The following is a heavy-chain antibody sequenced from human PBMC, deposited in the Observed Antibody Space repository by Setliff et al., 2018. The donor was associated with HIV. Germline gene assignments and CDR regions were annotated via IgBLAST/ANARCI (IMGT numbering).Heavy chain of an antibody. CDR3: ARVFLEWLLYRPDYVMDV. Sequence: GGSLRLSCAASGFRFSDYYMNWIRQAPGKGLEWISSISSSGRTIKYVDSVKGRFTISRDNAKNSLYPQMNSLRAEDTAVYYCARVFLEWLLYRPDYVMDVWGQGTTVTVSS. J-gene: IGHJ6*02. D-gene: IGHD3-3*01. CDR2: ISSSGRTI. V-gene: IGHV3-11*04. CDR1: GFRFSDYY.